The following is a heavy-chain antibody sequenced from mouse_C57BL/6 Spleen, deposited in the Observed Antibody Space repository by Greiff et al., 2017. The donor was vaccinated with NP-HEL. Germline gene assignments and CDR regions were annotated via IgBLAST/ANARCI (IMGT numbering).Heavy chain of an antibody. CDR3: ARVGDGYYGVYYAMDY. V-gene: IGHV1-82*01. D-gene: IGHD2-3*01. J-gene: IGHJ4*01. Sequence: VQLQQSGPELVKPGASVKISCKASGYAFSSSWMNWVKQRPGKGLEWIGRIYPGDGDTNYNGKFKGKATLTADKSSSTAYMQLSSLTSEDSAVYFCARVGDGYYGVYYAMDYWGQGTSVTVSS. CDR2: IYPGDGDT. CDR1: GYAFSSSW.